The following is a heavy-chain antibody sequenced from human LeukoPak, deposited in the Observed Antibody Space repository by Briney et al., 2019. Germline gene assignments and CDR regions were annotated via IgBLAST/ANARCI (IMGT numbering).Heavy chain of an antibody. Sequence: SETLSLTCTVSGGSISSSNYYWGWIRQPPGKGLEWIGNIYYSGNTYYNPSLKSRVTISVDTSKNQFSLKLTSVTAADTAVYYCARGRRGLSDYWGQGTLVTVSS. CDR1: GGSISSSNYY. CDR2: IYYSGNT. D-gene: IGHD3-10*01. V-gene: IGHV4-39*07. CDR3: ARGRRGLSDY. J-gene: IGHJ4*02.